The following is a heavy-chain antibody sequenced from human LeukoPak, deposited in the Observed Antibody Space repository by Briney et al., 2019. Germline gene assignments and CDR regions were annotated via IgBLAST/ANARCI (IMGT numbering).Heavy chain of an antibody. CDR3: ARAPSLQQLVRGYYMDV. D-gene: IGHD6-13*01. Sequence: PSETLSLTCTVSGGSISSSSYYWGWIRQPPGKGLEWIGSIYYSGSTYYNPSLKSRVTISVDTSKNQFSLKLSSVTAADTAVYYCARAPSLQQLVRGYYMDVWGKGTTVTVSS. J-gene: IGHJ6*03. V-gene: IGHV4-39*07. CDR1: GGSISSSSYY. CDR2: IYYSGST.